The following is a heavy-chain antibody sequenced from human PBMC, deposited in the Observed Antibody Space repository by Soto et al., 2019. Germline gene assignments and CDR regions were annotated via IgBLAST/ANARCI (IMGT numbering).Heavy chain of an antibody. V-gene: IGHV3-72*01. D-gene: IGHD6-19*01. CDR2: SRDKPQGYST. CDR3: ATFMTVTGPGWGRASEY. J-gene: IGHJ4*02. Sequence: GGSLRLSCAGSGFTLSDHYIDWVRQAPGKGLEWVGRSRDKPQGYSTAYAASVKGRFTTSRDESKNSAYLQMNSLKTEDTAVYYCATFMTVTGPGWGRASEYWGQGTRVTVSS. CDR1: GFTLSDHY.